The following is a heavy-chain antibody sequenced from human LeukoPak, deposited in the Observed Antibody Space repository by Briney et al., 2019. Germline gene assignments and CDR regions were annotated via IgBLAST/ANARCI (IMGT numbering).Heavy chain of an antibody. J-gene: IGHJ5*02. CDR1: GGSFSGFH. V-gene: IGHV4-34*01. Sequence: SETLSLTCAVYGGSFSGFHWNWIRQPPGKGLEWIGDINHSGSTHYNPSLTSRVTITVDPSKNQFSLKLSSVTAADTAVYYCARHRCSGGSCYPMNWFDPWGQGTLVTVSS. CDR2: INHSGST. CDR3: ARHRCSGGSCYPMNWFDP. D-gene: IGHD2-15*01.